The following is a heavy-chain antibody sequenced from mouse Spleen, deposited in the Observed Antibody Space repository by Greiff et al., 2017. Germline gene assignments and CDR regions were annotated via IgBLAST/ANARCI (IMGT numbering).Heavy chain of an antibody. J-gene: IGHJ2*01. D-gene: IGHD1-1*01. CDR1: GFNIKDDY. V-gene: IGHV14-4*01. CDR3: TTRGSSYGNYFDY. Sequence: EVQLQQSGAELVRPGASVKLSCTASGFNIKDDYMHWVKQRPEQGLEWIGWIDPENGDTEYASKFQGKATITADTSSNTAYLQLSSLTSEDTAVYYCTTRGSSYGNYFDYWGQGTTLTVSS. CDR2: IDPENGDT.